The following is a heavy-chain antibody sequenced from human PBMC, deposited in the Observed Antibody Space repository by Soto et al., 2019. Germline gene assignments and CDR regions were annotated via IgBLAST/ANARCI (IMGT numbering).Heavy chain of an antibody. CDR1: GYTFTSYD. D-gene: IGHD4-17*01. Sequence: QVQLVQSGAEVKKPGASVKVSCKTSGYTFTSYDINWVRQATGQGLEWMGWMNPNSGNTGYAQKFQGRVTMTRNTSISTAYMELSSLRSEDTAVYYCARGSNYYGDDLFDYWGQGTLVTVSS. CDR3: ARGSNYYGDDLFDY. V-gene: IGHV1-8*01. CDR2: MNPNSGNT. J-gene: IGHJ4*02.